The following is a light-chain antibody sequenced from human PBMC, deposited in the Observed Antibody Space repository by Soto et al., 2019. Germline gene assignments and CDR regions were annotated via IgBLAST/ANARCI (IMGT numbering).Light chain of an antibody. CDR3: QQYGCALT. Sequence: EIVLTQSPGTLSLSPGESATLSCRASQSVLDNYLALYQQRSDQPPRLLIHGASWRCTGIPDRCSGSGSGTEFTLTLSRLEPEEFAVSYSQQYGCALTFGQGTKVENK. CDR2: GAS. J-gene: IGKJ1*01. V-gene: IGKV3-20*01. CDR1: QSVLDNY.